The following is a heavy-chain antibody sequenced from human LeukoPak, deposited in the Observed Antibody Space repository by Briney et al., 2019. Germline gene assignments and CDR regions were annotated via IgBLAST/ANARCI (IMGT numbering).Heavy chain of an antibody. Sequence: GGSLRLSCAASGFSFSGSDIHWVRQASGKGLEWVGHIRSKANNYATESSASVKGRFTISRDESKNTAYLQMNSLKTEDTAVYYCMAAVDLGSGYWEVYWGQGTLVTVSS. CDR2: IRSKANNYAT. V-gene: IGHV3-73*01. CDR1: GFSFSGSD. CDR3: MAAVDLGSGYWEVY. J-gene: IGHJ4*02. D-gene: IGHD3-22*01.